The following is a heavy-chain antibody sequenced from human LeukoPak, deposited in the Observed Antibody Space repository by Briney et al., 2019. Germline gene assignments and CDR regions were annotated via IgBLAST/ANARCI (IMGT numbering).Heavy chain of an antibody. CDR3: ARGYRDSGSYSSLAY. Sequence: GGSLRLSCTASGFTFSSYAMSWVRQAPGKGLEWVSAIRAGGGTTYYADSVKGRFTISRDTSKNTLYLQMNSLRAEDTAVYYCARGYRDSGSYSSLAYWGQGTLVTVSS. CDR2: IRAGGGTT. D-gene: IGHD1-26*01. CDR1: GFTFSSYA. J-gene: IGHJ4*02. V-gene: IGHV3-23*01.